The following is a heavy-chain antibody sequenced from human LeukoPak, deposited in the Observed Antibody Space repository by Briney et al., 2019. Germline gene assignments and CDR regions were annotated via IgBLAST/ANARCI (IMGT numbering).Heavy chain of an antibody. D-gene: IGHD5-18*01. CDR1: GGSFSGYY. Sequence: SETLSLTCAVYGGSFSGYYWSWIRQPPGKGLEWIGEINHSGSTNYNPSLKSRVTISVDTSKNHFSLKLSSVTAADTAVYYCARVRYSYDAFDIWGQGTMVTVSS. CDR3: ARVRYSYDAFDI. J-gene: IGHJ3*02. V-gene: IGHV4-34*01. CDR2: INHSGST.